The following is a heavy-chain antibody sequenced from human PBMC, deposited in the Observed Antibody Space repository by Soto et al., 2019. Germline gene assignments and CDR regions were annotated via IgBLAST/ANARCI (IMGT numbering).Heavy chain of an antibody. D-gene: IGHD3-10*01. CDR1: GGTFSSYT. CDR2: IIPILGIA. V-gene: IGHV1-69*02. CDR3: ARVGITMVRGVIISDWFDP. J-gene: IGHJ5*02. Sequence: GASVKVSCKASGGTFSSYTISWVRQAPGQGLEWMGRIIPILGIANYAQKFQGRVTITADKSTSTAYMELSSLRSEDTAVFYCARVGITMVRGVIISDWFDPWGQGTLVTVSS.